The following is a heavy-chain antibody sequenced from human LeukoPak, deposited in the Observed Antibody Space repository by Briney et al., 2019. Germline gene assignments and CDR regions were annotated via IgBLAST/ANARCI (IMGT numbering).Heavy chain of an antibody. Sequence: ASVKVSCKASGYTFTSYYMHWVRQAPGQGLEWMGIINPSGGSTSYAQKFQGRVTMTRDMSTSTVYMELSSLRSEDTAVYYCARENPPAVVGATTGYDYWAREPWSPSPQ. CDR3: ARENPPAVVGATTGYDY. D-gene: IGHD1-26*01. CDR2: INPSGGST. J-gene: IGHJ4*02. CDR1: GYTFTSYY. V-gene: IGHV1-46*01.